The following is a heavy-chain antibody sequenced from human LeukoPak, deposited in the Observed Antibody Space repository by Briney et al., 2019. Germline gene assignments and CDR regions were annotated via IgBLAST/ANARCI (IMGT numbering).Heavy chain of an antibody. CDR1: GYTFTGNY. CDR3: ARENYDFWSGYSPFYYYYGMDV. Sequence: SVKVSCKASGYTFTGNYIHWVRQAPGQGLEWMGGIIPIFGTANYAQKFQGRVTITADESTSTAYMELSSLRSEDTAVYYCARENYDFWSGYSPFYYYYGMDVWGQGTTVTVSS. V-gene: IGHV1-69*13. J-gene: IGHJ6*02. D-gene: IGHD3-3*01. CDR2: IIPIFGTA.